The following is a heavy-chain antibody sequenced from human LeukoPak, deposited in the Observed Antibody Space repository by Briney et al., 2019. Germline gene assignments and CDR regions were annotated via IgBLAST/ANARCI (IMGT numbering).Heavy chain of an antibody. CDR1: GFTFSSYA. V-gene: IGHV3-30-3*01. J-gene: IGHJ6*02. CDR3: ARAQARPGIAVPRGMDV. D-gene: IGHD6-19*01. CDR2: ISYDGSNK. Sequence: GGSLRLSCAASGFTFSSYAMHWVRQAPGKGLEWVAVISYDGSNKYYADSVKGRFTISRDNAKNSLYLQMNSLRAEDTAVYYCARAQARPGIAVPRGMDVWGQGTTVTVSS.